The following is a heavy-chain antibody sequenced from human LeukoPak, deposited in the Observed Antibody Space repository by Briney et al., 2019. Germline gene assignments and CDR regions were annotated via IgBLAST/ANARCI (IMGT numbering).Heavy chain of an antibody. J-gene: IGHJ4*02. D-gene: IGHD3-9*01. Sequence: PSETLSLTCTVSGGSISSYYWSWIRQPAGKGLEWIGRIYTSGSTNYNPSLKSRVTISLDTSRNQFSLKLTSVSAADTAVYYCARDRGRYFDGPQTDYWGQGILVTVSS. CDR1: GGSISSYY. CDR3: ARDRGRYFDGPQTDY. CDR2: IYTSGST. V-gene: IGHV4-4*07.